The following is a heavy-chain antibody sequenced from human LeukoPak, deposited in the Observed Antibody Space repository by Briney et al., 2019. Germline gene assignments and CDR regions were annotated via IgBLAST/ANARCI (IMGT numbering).Heavy chain of an antibody. CDR2: IYPGDSDT. Sequence: GGSLQFSCKGSGYSFTSYWCGWVRQMPGKGLEWMGIIYPGDSDTRYSPSFQGQVTISTDKSISTAYLQWSSLKASLTAMYYCARFDYYDSSGYTDAFDIWGQGTMITVSS. V-gene: IGHV5-51*01. J-gene: IGHJ3*02. CDR1: GYSFTSYW. D-gene: IGHD3-22*01. CDR3: ARFDYYDSSGYTDAFDI.